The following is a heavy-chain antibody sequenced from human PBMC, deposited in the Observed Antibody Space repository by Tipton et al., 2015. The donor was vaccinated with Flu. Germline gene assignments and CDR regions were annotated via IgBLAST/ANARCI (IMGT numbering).Heavy chain of an antibody. CDR2: MYTSGST. D-gene: IGHD3-10*01. CDR1: GGSLSSYY. J-gene: IGHJ4*02. Sequence: TLSLTCTVSGGSLSSYYWSWIRQPAGKGLEWIGRMYTSGSTNYNPSLKSRLTMSVDASKQQFSLKLSSVTAADTAVYYCAGGSGSGTFMIFDLWGQGTLVTVSS. CDR3: AGGSGSGTFMIFDL. V-gene: IGHV4-4*07.